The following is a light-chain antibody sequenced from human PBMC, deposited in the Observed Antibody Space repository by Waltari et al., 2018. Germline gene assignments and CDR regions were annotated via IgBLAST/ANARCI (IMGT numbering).Light chain of an antibody. CDR3: QQYDDWLPIT. CDR2: GAS. V-gene: IGKV3-15*01. J-gene: IGKJ5*01. Sequence: EIGMTQSPVTLSVSPGERVTLSCRTSRSVNFNLAWYQQKPGQAPRHLIYGASTRATAVPARFSGSGSGTEFTLTNSSLQSEDFAVYYCQQYDDWLPITFGQGTRLDIK. CDR1: RSVNFN.